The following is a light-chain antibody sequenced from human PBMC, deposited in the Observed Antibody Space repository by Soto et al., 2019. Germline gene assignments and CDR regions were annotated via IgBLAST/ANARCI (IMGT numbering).Light chain of an antibody. V-gene: IGLV2-14*01. CDR3: FSFTTDWTHV. J-gene: IGLJ1*01. Sequence: QSALTQPASVSGSPGQSITISCTGTSSDVGAYNYVSWFQQHPGKAPTLIISEVSNRPSGVSNRFSGSKSGNAASLTISGLQAEDEADYFCFSFTTDWTHVFGTRTQLTVL. CDR1: SSDVGAYNY. CDR2: EVS.